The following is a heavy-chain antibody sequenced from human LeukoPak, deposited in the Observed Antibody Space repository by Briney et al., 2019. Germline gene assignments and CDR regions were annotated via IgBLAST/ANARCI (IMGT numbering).Heavy chain of an antibody. CDR3: AKVSRGD. V-gene: IGHV3-30*18. J-gene: IGHJ4*02. Sequence: PGRSLRLSCAASGFTFSSYGMHWVRQAPGKGLEWVAVISYDGSNKYYADSVKGRFTISSDNSKNTLYLQMNSLRAEDTAVYYCAKVSRGDWGQGTLVTVSS. CDR1: GFTFSSYG. CDR2: ISYDGSNK.